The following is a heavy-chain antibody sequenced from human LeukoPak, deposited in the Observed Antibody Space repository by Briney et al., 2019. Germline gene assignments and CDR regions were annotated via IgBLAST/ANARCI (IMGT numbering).Heavy chain of an antibody. CDR3: ARGSYPGWYNGEFDY. V-gene: IGHV4-39*07. J-gene: IGHJ4*02. Sequence: PSETLSLTCAVSGGSISRSSYYWGWIRQPPGKGLEWIGNIYYSGSTYYNPSLKSRVTISVDTSKNQFSLKLSSVTAADTAVYYCARGSYPGWYNGEFDYWGQGTLVTVSS. D-gene: IGHD6-19*01. CDR2: IYYSGST. CDR1: GGSISRSSYY.